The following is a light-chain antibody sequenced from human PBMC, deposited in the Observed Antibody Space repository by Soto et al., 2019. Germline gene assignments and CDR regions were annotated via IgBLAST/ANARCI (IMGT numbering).Light chain of an antibody. CDR1: QNITDW. Sequence: DIQMTQSPSTLSAYVGDRVTSICRASQNITDWLAWYQHKPGKAPELLISDASTLATGVPSRFSGSGSGTEFTLTVSSLQTDDSATYFYQEYKTYAFGPGTKVDI. V-gene: IGKV1-5*02. CDR2: DAS. J-gene: IGKJ2*01. CDR3: QEYKTYA.